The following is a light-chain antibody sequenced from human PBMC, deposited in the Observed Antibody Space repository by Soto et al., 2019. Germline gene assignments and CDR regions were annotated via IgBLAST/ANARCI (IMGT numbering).Light chain of an antibody. Sequence: QSALTQPASVSGSPGQSITVSCTGSSSDVGGYNYVSWYQQHPGKAPKLMIYDVSYRPSGVSNRFSGSKSGNRASLTTSGLQAEDEADYHCTSYTRDTALVFGTGTKVTVL. CDR3: TSYTRDTALV. J-gene: IGLJ1*01. CDR2: DVS. V-gene: IGLV2-14*03. CDR1: SSDVGGYNY.